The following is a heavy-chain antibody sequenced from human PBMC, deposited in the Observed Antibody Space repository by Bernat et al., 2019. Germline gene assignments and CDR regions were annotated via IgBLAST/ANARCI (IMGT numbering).Heavy chain of an antibody. Sequence: QLQLQESGPGLVKPSETLSLTCTVSGGSISSSSYYWAWVRQPPGKGLEWIGSIDYSGSTYYNPSLKSRVTISVDTSKNQFSLKLSSVTAADTAVYYCARLNCSSTSCYSVRDYWYFDLWGRGTLVTVSS. J-gene: IGHJ2*01. CDR1: GGSISSSSYY. CDR2: IDYSGST. CDR3: ARLNCSSTSCYSVRDYWYFDL. V-gene: IGHV4-39*01. D-gene: IGHD2-2*01.